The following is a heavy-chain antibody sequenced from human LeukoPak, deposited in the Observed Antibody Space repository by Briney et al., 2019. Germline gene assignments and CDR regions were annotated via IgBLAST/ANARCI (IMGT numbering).Heavy chain of an antibody. V-gene: IGHV1-8*01. J-gene: IGHJ5*02. D-gene: IGHD2-2*01. CDR1: GYTFTSYD. CDR2: MNPNSGNT. Sequence: GASVKVSCEASGYTFTSYDINWVRQATGQGLEWMGWMNPNSGNTGYAQKFQGRVTMTRNTSISTAYMELSSLRSEDTAVYYCARGRLPYCSSTSCYLKNWFDPWGQGTLVTVSS. CDR3: ARGRLPYCSSTSCYLKNWFDP.